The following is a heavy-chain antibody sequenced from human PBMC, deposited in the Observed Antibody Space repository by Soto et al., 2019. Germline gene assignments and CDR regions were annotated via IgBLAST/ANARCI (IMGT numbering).Heavy chain of an antibody. V-gene: IGHV3-15*07. J-gene: IGHJ4*02. CDR3: TTGSVEGY. CDR2: IKTKTQGETT. Sequence: EVRLVESGGGLVKPGGSLRLSCAASGFTISGAWMNWVRQAPGKGLEWVGRIKTKTQGETTDYAAPVKGRFTISRDDSENTLSLHMNSLKIEDTAVYYCTTGSVEGYWGQGTLVTVSS. D-gene: IGHD1-26*01. CDR1: GFTISGAW.